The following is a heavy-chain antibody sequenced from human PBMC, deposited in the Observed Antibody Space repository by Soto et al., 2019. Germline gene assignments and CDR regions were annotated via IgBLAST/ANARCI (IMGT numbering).Heavy chain of an antibody. J-gene: IGHJ6*02. CDR3: ASYGGNSRSYYYYYGMDV. CDR1: GYSFTSYW. D-gene: IGHD4-17*01. Sequence: PGESLKISCKGSGYSFTSYWISWVRQMPGKGLEWMGRIDPSDSYTNYSPSFQGHVTISADKSISTAYLQWSSLKASDTAMYYCASYGGNSRSYYYYYGMDVWGQGTTVTVSS. CDR2: IDPSDSYT. V-gene: IGHV5-10-1*01.